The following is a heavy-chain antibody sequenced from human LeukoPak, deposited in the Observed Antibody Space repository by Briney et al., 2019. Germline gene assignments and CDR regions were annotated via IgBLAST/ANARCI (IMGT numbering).Heavy chain of an antibody. CDR1: GGSISSYY. Sequence: PSETLSLTCTVSGGSISSYYWSWIRQPPGKGLEWIGYIYYSGSTNYNPSLKSRVTISVDTSKNQFSLKLSSVTAADTAVYYCARQRAPHNFDYWGQGTLVTVSS. CDR2: IYYSGST. J-gene: IGHJ4*02. V-gene: IGHV4-59*08. CDR3: ARQRAPHNFDY.